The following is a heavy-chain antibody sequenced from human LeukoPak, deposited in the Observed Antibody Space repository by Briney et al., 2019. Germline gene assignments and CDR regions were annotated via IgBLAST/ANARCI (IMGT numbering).Heavy chain of an antibody. Sequence: GGSLRLSCAASGFDFSIYGMNWVRQAPGKGLEWVSAISGSGGSTYYADSVKGRFTISRDNSKNTLYLQMNSLRAEDTAVYYCAKDFWEGIAAAGNMDYWGQGTLVTVSS. V-gene: IGHV3-23*01. J-gene: IGHJ4*02. CDR2: ISGSGGST. CDR1: GFDFSIYG. D-gene: IGHD6-13*01. CDR3: AKDFWEGIAAAGNMDY.